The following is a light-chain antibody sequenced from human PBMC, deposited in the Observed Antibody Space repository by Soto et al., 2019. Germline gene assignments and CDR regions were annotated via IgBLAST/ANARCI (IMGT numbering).Light chain of an antibody. CDR1: QGVSRD. Sequence: EIKMTQSPDTLSVSPGERVALSCRASQGVSRDLAWYQQKPGQAPRLLIYHASTRATGIPARFSGTGSGTEFTLTISSVQSEDFALYYCQQYNDWPRTFGQGSKVEIK. CDR2: HAS. V-gene: IGKV3-15*01. J-gene: IGKJ1*01. CDR3: QQYNDWPRT.